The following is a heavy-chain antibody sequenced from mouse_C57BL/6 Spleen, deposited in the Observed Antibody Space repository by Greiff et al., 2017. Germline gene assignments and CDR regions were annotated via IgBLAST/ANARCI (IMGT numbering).Heavy chain of an antibody. D-gene: IGHD2-3*01. CDR1: GYSFTGYY. V-gene: IGHV1-42*01. Sequence: EVQLKESGPELVKPGASVKISCKASGYSFTGYYMNWVKQSPEKSLEWIGEINPSTGGTTYNQKFKAKATLTVDKSSSTAYMQLSSLTYEDSAVYYCARRGDGYYEDYWGQGTTLTVSS. CDR2: INPSTGGT. CDR3: ARRGDGYYEDY. J-gene: IGHJ2*01.